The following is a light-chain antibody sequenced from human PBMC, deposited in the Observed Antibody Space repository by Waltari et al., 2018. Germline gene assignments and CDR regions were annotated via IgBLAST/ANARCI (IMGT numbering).Light chain of an antibody. CDR1: SGHSSYA. V-gene: IGLV4-69*01. Sequence: LVVTQSPSASASLGASVKLTRTLSSGHSSYAIAWHHQQPEKGPRYWMKLNNDGSLRKGDGIPDRFSGSSSGAERYLTISSLQSEDEADYYCQSWDTGIHVFGGGTRLTVL. J-gene: IGLJ2*01. CDR2: LNNDGSL. CDR3: QSWDTGIHV.